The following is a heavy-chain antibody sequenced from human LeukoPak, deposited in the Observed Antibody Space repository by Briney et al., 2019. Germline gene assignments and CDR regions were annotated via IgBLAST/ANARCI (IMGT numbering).Heavy chain of an antibody. CDR1: GFTFSDYY. CDR2: ISCSGSTI. D-gene: IGHD3-16*01. J-gene: IGHJ6*03. Sequence: GGSLRFSCAASGFTFSDYYMSWFRQAPGKGLEWVSYISCSGSTIYYADSVKGRFTISRDNAKNSLYLQMNSLRAEDTAVYYCARDRDWGKNYYYMDVWGKGTTVTVSS. CDR3: ARDRDWGKNYYYMDV. V-gene: IGHV3-11*04.